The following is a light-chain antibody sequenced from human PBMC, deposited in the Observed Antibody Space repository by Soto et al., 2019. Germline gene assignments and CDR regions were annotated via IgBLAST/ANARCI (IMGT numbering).Light chain of an antibody. CDR2: GAS. V-gene: IGKV3-15*01. Sequence: EIVMTQSPATLSVSPGERATLSCRASQSVSSNLAWYQQKPGQAPRLLGYGASTRATGIPARFSGSGSGTEFTLTISSLQSEDFAVYYCQQYNNWPPWTFGQGTKVDIK. CDR3: QQYNNWPPWT. J-gene: IGKJ1*01. CDR1: QSVSSN.